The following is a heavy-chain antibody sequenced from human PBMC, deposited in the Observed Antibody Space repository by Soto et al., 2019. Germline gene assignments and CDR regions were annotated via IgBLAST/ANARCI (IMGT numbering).Heavy chain of an antibody. J-gene: IGHJ6*02. CDR3: AKDREMESGDFWSGPPAYYYYGMDV. CDR2: ISWDGGST. D-gene: IGHD3-3*01. V-gene: IGHV3-43D*04. Sequence: QPGGSLRLSCAASGFTFDDYAMHWVRQAPGKGLEWVSLISWDGGSTYYADSVKGRFTISRDNSKNSLYLQMNSLRAEDTALYYCAKDREMESGDFWSGPPAYYYYGMDVWGQGTTVTVSS. CDR1: GFTFDDYA.